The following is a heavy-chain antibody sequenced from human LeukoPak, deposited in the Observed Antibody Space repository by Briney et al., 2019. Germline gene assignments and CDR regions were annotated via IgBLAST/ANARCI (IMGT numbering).Heavy chain of an antibody. V-gene: IGHV3-33*01. CDR1: GFTFSSYG. CDR3: ARDRDGRFDY. Sequence: GRSLRLSCAASGFTFSSYGMHWVRQAPGKGLEWVAVIWYDGSNKHYADSVKGRFTISRDNSKNTLYLQMNSLRAEDTAVYYCARDRDGRFDYWGQGTLVTVSS. J-gene: IGHJ4*02. D-gene: IGHD5-24*01. CDR2: IWYDGSNK.